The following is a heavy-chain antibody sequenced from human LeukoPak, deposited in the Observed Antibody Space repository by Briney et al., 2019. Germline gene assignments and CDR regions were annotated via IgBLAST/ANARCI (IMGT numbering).Heavy chain of an antibody. CDR2: IYYSGST. J-gene: IGHJ2*01. CDR3: AGFVDTAMVKDWYFDL. Sequence: SETLSLTCTVSGGSISSYYWSWIRQPPGKGLEWIGYIYYSGSTNYNPSLKSRATIPVDTSKNQFSLKLSSVTAADTAVYYCAGFVDTAMVKDWYFDLWGRGTLVTVSS. CDR1: GGSISSYY. V-gene: IGHV4-59*01. D-gene: IGHD5-18*01.